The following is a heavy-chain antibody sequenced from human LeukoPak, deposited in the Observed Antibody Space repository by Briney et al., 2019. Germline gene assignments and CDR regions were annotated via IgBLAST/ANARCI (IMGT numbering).Heavy chain of an antibody. CDR2: IYDSGST. D-gene: IGHD3-10*01. Sequence: SETLSLTCTVSGGSISSYYWSWIRQPPGKGLEWIGYIYDSGSTNYNPSLKSRVTISVDTSKNQFSLKLSSVTAADTAVYYCARAYYHGSGSYYQGYYFDYWGQGTLVTVSS. CDR1: GGSISSYY. V-gene: IGHV4-59*01. CDR3: ARAYYHGSGSYYQGYYFDY. J-gene: IGHJ4*02.